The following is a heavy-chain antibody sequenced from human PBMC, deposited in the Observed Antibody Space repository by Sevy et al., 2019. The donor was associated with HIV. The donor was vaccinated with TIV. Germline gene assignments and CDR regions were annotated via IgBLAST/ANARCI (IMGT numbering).Heavy chain of an antibody. CDR3: AMGMYYDFWSGPIDWFDP. Sequence: GGSLRVSCAASGFTFSSYGMHWVRQAPGKGLEWVAFIRYDGSNKYYADSVKGRFTISRDNSKNTLYLQMNSLRAEDTAVYYSAMGMYYDFWSGPIDWFDPWGQGTLVTVSS. CDR1: GFTFSSYG. V-gene: IGHV3-30*02. D-gene: IGHD3-3*01. CDR2: IRYDGSNK. J-gene: IGHJ5*02.